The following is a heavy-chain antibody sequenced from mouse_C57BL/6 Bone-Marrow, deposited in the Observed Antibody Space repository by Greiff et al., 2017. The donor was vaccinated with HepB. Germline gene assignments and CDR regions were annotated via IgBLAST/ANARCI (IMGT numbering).Heavy chain of an antibody. V-gene: IGHV1-42*01. CDR3: ARWKPSYYAMDY. J-gene: IGHJ4*01. CDR1: GYSFTGYY. Sequence: VQLQQSGPELVKPGASVKISCKASGYSFTGYYMNWVKQSPEKSLEWIGEINPSTGGTTYNQKFKAKATLTVDKSSSTAYMQLSSLTSEDSAVYYCARWKPSYYAMDYWGQGTSVTVSS. CDR2: INPSTGGT.